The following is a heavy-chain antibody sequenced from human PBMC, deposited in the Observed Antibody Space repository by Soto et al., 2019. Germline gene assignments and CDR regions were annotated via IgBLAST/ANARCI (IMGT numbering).Heavy chain of an antibody. Sequence: GGSLRLSCAASGFTVSSNYMSWVRQAPGKGLEWVSVIYSGGSTYYADSVKGRFTISRDNSKNTLYLQMNSLRAEDTAVYYCARARSYYGSGTPRADAFDICGQGTMVTV. V-gene: IGHV3-53*01. CDR3: ARARSYYGSGTPRADAFDI. CDR1: GFTVSSNY. D-gene: IGHD3-10*01. J-gene: IGHJ3*02. CDR2: IYSGGST.